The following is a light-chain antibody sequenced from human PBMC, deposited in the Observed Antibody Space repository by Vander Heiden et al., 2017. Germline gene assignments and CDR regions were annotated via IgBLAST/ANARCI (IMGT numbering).Light chain of an antibody. Sequence: DSQMTPSPSILSASVGDRVTSTCRASQTISNWLAWYQVKPGKAPKLLIREASSLERGVTLRFSGGGSGTDFTLTISSLQPDDFATYYCQQYNRAWTFGPGT. CDR2: EAS. J-gene: IGKJ1*01. V-gene: IGKV1-5*03. CDR3: QQYNRAWT. CDR1: QTISNW.